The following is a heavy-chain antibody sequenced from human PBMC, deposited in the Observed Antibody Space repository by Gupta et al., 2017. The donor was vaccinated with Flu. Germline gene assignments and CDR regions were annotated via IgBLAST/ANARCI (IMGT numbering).Heavy chain of an antibody. D-gene: IGHD2-15*01. V-gene: IGHV4-34*01. CDR1: GGSFSGYY. CDR2: INHSGST. J-gene: IGHJ4*02. Sequence: QVQLQQWGAGLLKPSETLSLTCAVYGGSFSGYYWSWIRQPPGKGLAWIGEINHSGSTNYNPSLKSRVTISVDTSKNQFSLKLSSVTAADTAVYYCARTLYCSGGSCYPGNSSGWYGIDYWGQGTLVTVSS. CDR3: ARTLYCSGGSCYPGNSSGWYGIDY.